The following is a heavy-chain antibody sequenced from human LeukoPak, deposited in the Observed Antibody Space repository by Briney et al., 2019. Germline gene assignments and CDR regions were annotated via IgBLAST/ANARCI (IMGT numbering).Heavy chain of an antibody. Sequence: GGSLRLSCAASGFTFSSYDMSWVRRAPGKGLEWVSAISGSGGSTYYADSMEGRFTISRDNSKNTLFLQMNSLSAEDTALYYCAKCLGHGSSWCYWFDPWGQGTLVTVSS. CDR3: AKCLGHGSSWCYWFDP. D-gene: IGHD6-13*01. CDR2: ISGSGGST. J-gene: IGHJ5*02. V-gene: IGHV3-23*01. CDR1: GFTFSSYD.